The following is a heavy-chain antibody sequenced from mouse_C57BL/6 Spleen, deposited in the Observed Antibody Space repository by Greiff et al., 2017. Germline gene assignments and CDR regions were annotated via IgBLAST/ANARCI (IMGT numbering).Heavy chain of an antibody. Sequence: EVKLVESGAELVKPGASVKLSCTASGFNIKDYYMHWVKQRTEQGLEWIGRIDPEDGETKYAPKFQGKATITADTSSNTADLQLSSLTSEDTAVYYCARSGVLRYPFAYWGQGTLVTVSA. V-gene: IGHV14-2*01. CDR2: IDPEDGET. CDR3: ARSGVLRYPFAY. CDR1: GFNIKDYY. D-gene: IGHD1-1*01. J-gene: IGHJ3*01.